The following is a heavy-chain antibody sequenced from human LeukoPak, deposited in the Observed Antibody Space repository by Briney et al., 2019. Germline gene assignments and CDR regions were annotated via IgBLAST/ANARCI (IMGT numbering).Heavy chain of an antibody. D-gene: IGHD2-2*03. Sequence: GESLKISCKGSGYSFTSYWIGWVRPMPGKGLEWMGIIYPGDSDTRYSPSFQGQVTISADKSISTAYLQWSSLKASDTAMYYCARSGYCSSTSCYAPTYNWFDPWGQGTLVTVSS. J-gene: IGHJ5*02. CDR2: IYPGDSDT. CDR1: GYSFTSYW. V-gene: IGHV5-51*01. CDR3: ARSGYCSSTSCYAPTYNWFDP.